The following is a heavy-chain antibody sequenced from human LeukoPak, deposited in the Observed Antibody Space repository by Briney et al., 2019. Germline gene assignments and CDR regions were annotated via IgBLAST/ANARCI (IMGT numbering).Heavy chain of an antibody. CDR2: ISYDGTNK. CDR3: AKILTQTGTDHY. Sequence: PGGSLRLSCAASGFTFSNYAMHWVRQAPGKGLEWVTLISYDGTNKYYADSVKGRFTISRDNSKNTLYLQMNSLRAEDTAICYCAKILTQTGTDHYWGQGTLVTVSS. J-gene: IGHJ4*02. D-gene: IGHD1-7*01. CDR1: GFTFSNYA. V-gene: IGHV3-30*18.